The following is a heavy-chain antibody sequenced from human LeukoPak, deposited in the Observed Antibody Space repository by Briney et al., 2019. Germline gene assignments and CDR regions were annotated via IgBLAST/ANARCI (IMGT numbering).Heavy chain of an antibody. Sequence: GGSLRLSCAGSGFTFSAYWMSWVRQAPGKGLEWVATIREDRSEKYYVDSVKGRFTISRDNAKNSLYLQMNSLRAEDTAVYYCAKDYSSNWFDSWGQGILLTVSS. CDR2: IREDRSEK. CDR3: AKDYSSNWFDS. V-gene: IGHV3-7*01. CDR1: GFTFSAYW. J-gene: IGHJ5*01. D-gene: IGHD5-18*01.